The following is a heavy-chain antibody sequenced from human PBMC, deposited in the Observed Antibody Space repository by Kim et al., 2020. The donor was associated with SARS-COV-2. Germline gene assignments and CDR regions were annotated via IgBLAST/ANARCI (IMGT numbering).Heavy chain of an antibody. CDR3: AKENPYDCVWGTYRVSNAFDI. Sequence: FTISRDNSKNTLYLQMNSLRAEDTAVYYCAKENPYDCVWGTYRVSNAFDIWGQGTMVTVSS. J-gene: IGHJ3*02. D-gene: IGHD3-16*01. V-gene: IGHV3-23*01.